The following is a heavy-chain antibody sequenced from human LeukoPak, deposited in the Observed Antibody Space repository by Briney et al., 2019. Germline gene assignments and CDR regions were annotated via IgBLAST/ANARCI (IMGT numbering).Heavy chain of an antibody. V-gene: IGHV3-73*01. CDR2: IRSKFSGYAT. Sequence: GGSLRPSCAASGFTFSAPAMHWVRQASGKWIEWVGRIRSKFSGYATAHAASGKGWFTIYRDDSKNTAYLRMTNLKTEDTAVYYCSRHPVDSTGGPGNYWGQGTLVTVSS. CDR1: GFTFSAPA. J-gene: IGHJ4*02. CDR3: SRHPVDSTGGPGNY. D-gene: IGHD3-22*01.